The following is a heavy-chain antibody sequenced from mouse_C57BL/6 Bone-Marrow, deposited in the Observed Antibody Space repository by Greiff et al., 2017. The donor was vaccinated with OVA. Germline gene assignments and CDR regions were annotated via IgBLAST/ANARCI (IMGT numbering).Heavy chain of an antibody. CDR1: GFTFSSYA. CDR2: ISDGGSYT. V-gene: IGHV5-4*01. CDR3: ARDLITTVVAPNYFDY. Sequence: EVQRVESGGGLVKPGGSLKLSCAASGFTFSSYAMSWVRQTPEKRLEWVATISDGGSYTYYPDNVKGRFTISRDNAKNNLYLQMSHLKSEDTAMYYCARDLITTVVAPNYFDYWGQGTTLTVSS. D-gene: IGHD1-1*01. J-gene: IGHJ2*01.